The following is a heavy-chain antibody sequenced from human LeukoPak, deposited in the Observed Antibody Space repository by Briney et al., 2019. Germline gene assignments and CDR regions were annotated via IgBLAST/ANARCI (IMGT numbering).Heavy chain of an antibody. J-gene: IGHJ4*02. V-gene: IGHV1-69*04. Sequence: SVKVSCKASGGTFSSYAISWVRQAPGQGLEWIGRIIPILGIVNYAQKFQGRVTITADKSTSTAYMELSSLRSEDTAVYYCARAGYSYGQAFDYWGQGTLVTVSS. CDR2: IIPILGIV. D-gene: IGHD5-18*01. CDR3: ARAGYSYGQAFDY. CDR1: GGTFSSYA.